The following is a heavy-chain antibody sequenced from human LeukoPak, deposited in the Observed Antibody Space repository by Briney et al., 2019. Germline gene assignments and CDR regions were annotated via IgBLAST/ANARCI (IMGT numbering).Heavy chain of an antibody. V-gene: IGHV4-34*01. CDR2: INHSGSA. J-gene: IGHJ4*02. CDR1: GGSFSGYY. CDR3: ARGQGTVTTH. D-gene: IGHD4-17*01. Sequence: SETLSLACAVYGGSFSGYYWSWIRQPPGKGLEWIGEINHSGSANYNPSLKSRVTISLDTSKNQFSLNLSSVTAADTAVYYCARGQGTVTTHWGQGTLVTVSS.